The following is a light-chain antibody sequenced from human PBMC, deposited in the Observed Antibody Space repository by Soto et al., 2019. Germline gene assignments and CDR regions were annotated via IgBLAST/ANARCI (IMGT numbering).Light chain of an antibody. Sequence: ETVLTQSPATLSVSPGERATFSCQASQSVTTNLAWYQQKPGQVPRLLIYGAFTRATGIPARCSGSGSGTEFTLSISSLQSEDFAIYHCQQYHSWPHTFGQGTKLEIK. CDR3: QQYHSWPHT. J-gene: IGKJ2*01. V-gene: IGKV3-15*01. CDR2: GAF. CDR1: QSVTTN.